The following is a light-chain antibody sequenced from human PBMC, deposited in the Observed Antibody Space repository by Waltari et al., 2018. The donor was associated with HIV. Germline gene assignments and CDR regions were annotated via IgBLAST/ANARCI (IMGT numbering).Light chain of an antibody. CDR2: EVT. Sequence: QSALTQPASVSGSPGQSIVLPCTGSSSYIGYSDYVSWYQQYPGQAPKALIYEVTSRPSGTSSRFSGSKSATTAFLAISKLQTDDEADYFCSSYTRRGTVVFGGGTRLTVL. CDR1: SSYIGYSDY. CDR3: SSYTRRGTVV. V-gene: IGLV2-14*01. J-gene: IGLJ2*01.